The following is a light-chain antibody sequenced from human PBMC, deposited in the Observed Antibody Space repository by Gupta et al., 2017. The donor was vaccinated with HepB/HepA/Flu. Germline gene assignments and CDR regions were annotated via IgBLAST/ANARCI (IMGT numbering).Light chain of an antibody. J-gene: IGKJ2*01. CDR2: KAS. Sequence: DIQMTQSPSTLSASVGDRVTITCRASQSISSWLAWYQQKPGKAPKLLIYKASSLESGVPSMFGGSGSGTEFTLTISSLQPDDFATYYCQQYNSYSMYTFGQGTKLEIK. CDR3: QQYNSYSMYT. CDR1: QSISSW. V-gene: IGKV1-5*03.